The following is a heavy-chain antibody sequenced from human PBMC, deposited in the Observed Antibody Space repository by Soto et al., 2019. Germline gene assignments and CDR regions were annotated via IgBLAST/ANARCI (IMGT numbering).Heavy chain of an antibody. V-gene: IGHV3-9*01. J-gene: IGHJ6*02. Sequence: GGSLRLSCAASGVTFDDYAMHWVRQAPGEGLEWVSGISWNSGSIGYADSVKGRFTISRDNAKNSLYLQMNSLRAEDTALYYCARDPAYCSSTSCPFDGMDVWGQGTTVTVSS. CDR1: GVTFDDYA. D-gene: IGHD2-2*01. CDR3: ARDPAYCSSTSCPFDGMDV. CDR2: ISWNSGSI.